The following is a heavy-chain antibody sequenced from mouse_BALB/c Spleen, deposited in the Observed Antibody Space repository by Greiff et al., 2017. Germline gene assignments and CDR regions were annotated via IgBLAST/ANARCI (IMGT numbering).Heavy chain of an antibody. J-gene: IGHJ3*01. CDR1: GFTFSDYY. CDR3: ARAYDGYPWFAY. V-gene: IGHV5-4*02. D-gene: IGHD2-3*01. CDR2: ISDGGSYT. Sequence: EVHLVESGGGLVKPGGSLKLSCAASGFTFSDYYMYWVRQTPEKRLEWVATISDGGSYTYYPDSVKGRFTISRDNAKNNLYLQMSSLKSEDTAMYYCARAYDGYPWFAYWGQGTLVTVSA.